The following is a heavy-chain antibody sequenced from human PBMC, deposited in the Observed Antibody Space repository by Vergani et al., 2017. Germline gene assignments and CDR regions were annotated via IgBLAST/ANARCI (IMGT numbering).Heavy chain of an antibody. CDR2: ISGNNDDV. D-gene: IGHD3-22*01. V-gene: IGHV3-21*01. J-gene: IGHJ6*02. Sequence: EVQMVESGGGLVKPGGSLRLSCVASGFTFSHYSMNWVRQAPGKGLEWVSSISGNNDDVYYADSVKGRFTISRDNAKNSLYLQMNSLRAEDTAVYYCARMGQYYYDSSGYFSYYYGMDVWGQGTTVTVSS. CDR1: GFTFSHYS. CDR3: ARMGQYYYDSSGYFSYYYGMDV.